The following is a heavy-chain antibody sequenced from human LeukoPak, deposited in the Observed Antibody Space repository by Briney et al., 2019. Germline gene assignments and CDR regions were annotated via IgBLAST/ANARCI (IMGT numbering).Heavy chain of an antibody. Sequence: ASVKVSCKASGYTFTSYGVSWVRQAPGQGLEWMGWISAYNGNTNYAQKLQGRVTMTTDTSTSTAYMELRSLRSDDTAVYYCARDRAVAGSKPLDPWGQGTLVTVSS. CDR2: ISAYNGNT. V-gene: IGHV1-18*01. D-gene: IGHD6-19*01. CDR1: GYTFTSYG. J-gene: IGHJ5*02. CDR3: ARDRAVAGSKPLDP.